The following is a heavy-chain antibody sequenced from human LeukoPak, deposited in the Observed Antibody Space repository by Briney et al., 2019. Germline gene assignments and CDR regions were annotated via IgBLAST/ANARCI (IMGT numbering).Heavy chain of an antibody. CDR2: INPNSGGT. CDR3: ARARAGTLSGAFDI. J-gene: IGHJ3*02. D-gene: IGHD1-7*01. CDR1: GYTFTGFY. V-gene: IGHV1-2*02. Sequence: ASVKVSCKASGYTFTGFYMHWVRQAPGQGLEWMGWINPNSGGTNYAQKLQGRVTMTTDTSTSTAYMELRSLRSDDTAVYYCARARAGTLSGAFDIWGQGTMVTVSS.